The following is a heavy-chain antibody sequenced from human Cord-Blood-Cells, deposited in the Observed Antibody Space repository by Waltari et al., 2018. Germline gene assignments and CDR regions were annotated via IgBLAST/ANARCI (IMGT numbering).Heavy chain of an antibody. V-gene: IGHV1-2*02. CDR2: INPNNGGT. CDR3: ARWETANDAFDI. J-gene: IGHJ3*02. Sequence: QVQLVQSGAEVKKPGASVKVSCKASGYTFTGYYMHWVRQAPGQGLEWRGWINPNNGGTNYAQKFQGRVTMTRDTSISTAYMELSRLRSDDTAVYYCARWETANDAFDIWGQGTMVTVSS. D-gene: IGHD1-1*01. CDR1: GYTFTGYY.